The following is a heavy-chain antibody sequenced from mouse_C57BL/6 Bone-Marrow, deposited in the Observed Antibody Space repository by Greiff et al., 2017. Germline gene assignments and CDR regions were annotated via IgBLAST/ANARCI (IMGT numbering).Heavy chain of an antibody. CDR2: IHPNSGST. D-gene: IGHD1-1*01. V-gene: IGHV1-64*01. Sequence: QVQLQQPGAELVKPGASVKLSCKASGYTFTSYWMPWVKQRPGQGLEWIGMIHPNSGSTNYNEKFKSKATLTVDKSSSTAYMQLSSLTSEDSAVYYCAGGVHGSPPFAYWGQGTLVTVSA. CDR3: AGGVHGSPPFAY. J-gene: IGHJ3*01. CDR1: GYTFTSYW.